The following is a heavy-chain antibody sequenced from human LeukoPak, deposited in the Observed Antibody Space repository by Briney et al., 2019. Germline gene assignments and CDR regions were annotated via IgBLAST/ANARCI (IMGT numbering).Heavy chain of an antibody. D-gene: IGHD6-19*01. V-gene: IGHV1-46*01. CDR1: GYTFTSYY. CDR2: INPSDDST. J-gene: IGHJ4*02. Sequence: ASVKVSCKASGYTFTSYYLHWVRQAPGQGLEWMGIINPSDDSTSYAQKFQGRFTMTRDTSTNTVYMELYSLRSEDTAVYYCVRDDRIAVAGPYYFDYWGQGTLVTVSS. CDR3: VRDDRIAVAGPYYFDY.